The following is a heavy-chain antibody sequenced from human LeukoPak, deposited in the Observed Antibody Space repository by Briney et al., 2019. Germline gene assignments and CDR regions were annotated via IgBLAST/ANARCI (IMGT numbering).Heavy chain of an antibody. CDR1: GGSFSTTSHY. CDR2: TFYTGSA. J-gene: IGHJ5*01. CDR3: ARRKDYWSGFIDS. V-gene: IGHV4-39*01. Sequence: PSETLSLTCTVSGGSFSTTSHYWGWIRQPPGKGLEWLGSTFYTGSAYYNPSLQRRVTISVDSSKHQFSLRLSSVTAADTAVYYCARRKDYWSGFIDSWGQGSLVTVSS. D-gene: IGHD3-3*01.